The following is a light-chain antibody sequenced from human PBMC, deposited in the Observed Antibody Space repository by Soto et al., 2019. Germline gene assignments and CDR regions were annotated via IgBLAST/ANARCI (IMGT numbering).Light chain of an antibody. Sequence: EIVLTQSPGTLSLSPGERATLSCRASQSVSSSYLAWYQQKPGQAPRLLIYGASSRATGIPDRFSGSGSATDFTLTISRLEPEDFAVYYCHQYGISPPTFGPGTKVEI. V-gene: IGKV3-20*01. CDR3: HQYGISPPT. J-gene: IGKJ1*01. CDR1: QSVSSSY. CDR2: GAS.